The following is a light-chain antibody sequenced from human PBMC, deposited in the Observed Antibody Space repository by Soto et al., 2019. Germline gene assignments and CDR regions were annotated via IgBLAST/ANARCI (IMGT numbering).Light chain of an antibody. J-gene: IGKJ1*01. CDR2: GAS. V-gene: IGKV3-15*01. Sequence: EIVMTQSPATLSVSPGERATLSCRASQSVSSNLAWYQQIPGQAPGLLIRGASTRTTGIPARFSGSGSETDFTLTISSLQSEDFAVYYCQQYNNWPWTFGRGTKVEIK. CDR1: QSVSSN. CDR3: QQYNNWPWT.